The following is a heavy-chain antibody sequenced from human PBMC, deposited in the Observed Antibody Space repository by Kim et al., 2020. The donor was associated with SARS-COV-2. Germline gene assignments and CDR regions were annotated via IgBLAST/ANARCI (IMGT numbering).Heavy chain of an antibody. CDR2: IYPGDSDT. V-gene: IGHV5-51*01. D-gene: IGHD3-22*01. CDR1: GYSFTSYW. J-gene: IGHJ3*02. CDR3: ASETYYYDSSGTIGGAFDI. Sequence: GESLKISCKGSGYSFTSYWIGWVRQMPGKGLEWMGIIYPGDSDTRYSPSFQGQVTISADKSISTAYLQWSSLKASDTAMYYCASETYYYDSSGTIGGAFDIWGQGTMVTVSS.